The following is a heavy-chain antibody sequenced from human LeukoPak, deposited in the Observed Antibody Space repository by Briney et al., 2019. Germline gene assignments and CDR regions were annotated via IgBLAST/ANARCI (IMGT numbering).Heavy chain of an antibody. CDR3: AKDVGPILFDY. CDR1: GFTFSRYT. CDR2: ISDSGVNT. V-gene: IGHV3-23*01. Sequence: GGSLRLSSVASGFTFSRYTMSWVRPAPGHGLEWVSTISDSGVNTQYADSVKGRFTISRDNSRDTLFLQMNSLRVEDSAVYYCAKDVGPILFDYWSQGTLVTVSS. J-gene: IGHJ4*02. D-gene: IGHD1-26*01.